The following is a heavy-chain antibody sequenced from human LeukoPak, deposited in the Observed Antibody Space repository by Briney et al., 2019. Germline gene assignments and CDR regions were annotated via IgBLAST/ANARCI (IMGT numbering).Heavy chain of an antibody. J-gene: IGHJ3*02. CDR2: IKQDGSEN. CDR1: GFTFSNFW. Sequence: GGSLRLSCAASGFTFSNFWMSWVRQAPGKGLEWVANIKQDGSENYYVDSVRGRFTISRDNAKKSLYLQMNSLRAEDTAVYYCAHESDAFDIWGQGTMVTVSS. CDR3: AHESDAFDI. V-gene: IGHV3-7*01.